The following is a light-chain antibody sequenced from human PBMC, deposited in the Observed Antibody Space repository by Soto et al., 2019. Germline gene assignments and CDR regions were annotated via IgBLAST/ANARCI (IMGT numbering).Light chain of an antibody. CDR2: DVS. V-gene: IGLV2-14*01. CDR1: SSDVGDYNY. J-gene: IGLJ2*01. Sequence: SALTQPASVSGSPGQSITISCTGTSSDVGDYNYVSWYQQHPGKAPKLMIYDVSNRPSGVSNRFSGSKSGNTASLTISGLQAEDEGDYYCSSYTSSGTLVLFGGGTKLTVL. CDR3: SSYTSSGTLVL.